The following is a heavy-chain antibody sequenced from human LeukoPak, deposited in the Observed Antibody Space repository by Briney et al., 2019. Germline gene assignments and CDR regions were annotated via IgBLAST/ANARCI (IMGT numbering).Heavy chain of an antibody. D-gene: IGHD2-15*01. CDR3: ARDSCSGGSCYDYMDV. CDR1: GFTFSSYA. V-gene: IGHV3-23*01. Sequence: PGGSLRLSCAASGFTFSSYAMSWVRQAPGKGLEWVSAISGSGGSTYYADSVKGRFTISRDNSKNTLYLQMNSLRAEDTAVYYCARDSCSGGSCYDYMDVWGKGTTVTVSS. CDR2: ISGSGGST. J-gene: IGHJ6*03.